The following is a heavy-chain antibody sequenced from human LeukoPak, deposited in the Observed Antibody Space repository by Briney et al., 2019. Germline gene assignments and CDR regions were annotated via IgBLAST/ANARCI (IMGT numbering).Heavy chain of an antibody. V-gene: IGHV1-2*02. D-gene: IGHD4-11*01. CDR2: IDANNGDT. CDR3: AREPSSVTLYFFVY. J-gene: IGHJ4*02. CDR1: GYTFRGNY. Sequence: ASVKVSCKASGYTFRGNYIHWLRQAPGQGLEWMGWIDANNGDTKSAQKFQGRVTMSRDTSISPAYMELSSVSPADTAVYYCAREPSSVTLYFFVYWGEGSLVTVSS.